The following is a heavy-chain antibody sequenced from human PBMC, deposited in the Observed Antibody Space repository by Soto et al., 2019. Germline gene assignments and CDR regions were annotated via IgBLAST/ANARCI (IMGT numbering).Heavy chain of an antibody. J-gene: IGHJ6*02. D-gene: IGHD1-26*01. CDR2: ISSNGGST. CDR3: ARAVLGGSDSMDV. V-gene: IGHV3-64*01. CDR1: GFTFSRYA. Sequence: EVQLVESGGGLVQPGGSQRLSCAASGFTFSRYAMHWVRQAPGKGLEYVSVISSNGGSTYYANSVKGRFTISRDNSKTTLYLQRGSLRAEDMAVYYCARAVLGGSDSMDVWGQGTTVTVSS.